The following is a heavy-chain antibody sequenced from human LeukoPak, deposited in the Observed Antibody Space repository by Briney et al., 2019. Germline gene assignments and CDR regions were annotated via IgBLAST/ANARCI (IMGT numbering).Heavy chain of an antibody. CDR2: IYHSGGT. CDR3: ARPVAGTMGWFDP. V-gene: IGHV4-38-2*02. CDR1: GYSISSGYY. J-gene: IGHJ5*02. Sequence: SETLSLTCTVSGYSISSGYYWGRIRQPPGKGLEWIGSIYHSGGTYYSPSLKSRVTISVDTSKNQFSLKLSSVTAADTAVYYCARPVAGTMGWFDPWGQGTLVTVSS. D-gene: IGHD6-19*01.